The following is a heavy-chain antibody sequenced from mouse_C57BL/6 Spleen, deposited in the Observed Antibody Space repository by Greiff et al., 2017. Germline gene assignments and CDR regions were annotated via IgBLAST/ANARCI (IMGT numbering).Heavy chain of an antibody. CDR1: GYTFTSYW. J-gene: IGHJ3*01. Sequence: QVQLQQPGAELVKPGASVKVSCKASGYTFTSYWMHWVKQRPGQGLEWIGRIHPSDSDTNYNQKFKGKATLTVDKSSSTAYMQLSSLTSEDSAVYYCATDDGYYWFAYWGQGTLVTVSA. CDR2: IHPSDSDT. V-gene: IGHV1-74*01. CDR3: ATDDGYYWFAY. D-gene: IGHD2-3*01.